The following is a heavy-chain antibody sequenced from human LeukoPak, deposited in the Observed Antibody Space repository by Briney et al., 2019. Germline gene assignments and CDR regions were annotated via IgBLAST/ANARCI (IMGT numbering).Heavy chain of an antibody. Sequence: GGSLRLSCAVSGFTIDWYWMSWVCHAPGKGLEWVANIKLDGSEKNYVDSVKGRFTISRDNTKNSLYLQMNSLRAEDTAVFYCARDQYDTWSRRGNFDSWGQGTLVIVSS. CDR2: IKLDGSEK. D-gene: IGHD3/OR15-3a*01. J-gene: IGHJ4*02. CDR3: ARDQYDTWSRRGNFDS. V-gene: IGHV3-7*03. CDR1: GFTIDWYW.